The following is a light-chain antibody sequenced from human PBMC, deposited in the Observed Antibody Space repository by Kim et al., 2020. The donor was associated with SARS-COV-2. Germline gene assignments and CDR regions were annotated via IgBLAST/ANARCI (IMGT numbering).Light chain of an antibody. V-gene: IGKV3-20*01. CDR1: QTIEMNF. CDR3: QQYETSSWT. J-gene: IGKJ1*01. CDR2: GTI. Sequence: EIVLTQSPGTVSLSPGERVTLSCRASQTIEMNFLAWDQQKPSQAPRLLIYGTITTATGIPDRCGGRGSGTDFTLTISRLETEDFAIYYGQQYETSSWTFGQGTKVDIK.